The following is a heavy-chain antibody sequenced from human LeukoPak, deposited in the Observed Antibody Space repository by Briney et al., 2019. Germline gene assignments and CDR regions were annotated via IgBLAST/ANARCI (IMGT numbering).Heavy chain of an antibody. CDR2: IIPMFGTA. Sequence: ASVKVSCKASGGTFTSYAVNWVRQAPGQGLEWMGGIIPMFGTANYAQNFQGRVTITADESTSTAYMELSSLRSDDTAVYYCAFRTVRSTIGYFQYWGLGTLVTVSS. J-gene: IGHJ1*01. CDR1: GGTFTSYA. CDR3: AFRTVRSTIGYFQY. D-gene: IGHD2-8*01. V-gene: IGHV1-69*13.